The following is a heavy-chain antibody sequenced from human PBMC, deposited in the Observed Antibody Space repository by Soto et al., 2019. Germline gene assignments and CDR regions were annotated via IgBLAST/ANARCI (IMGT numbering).Heavy chain of an antibody. J-gene: IGHJ4*02. CDR2: INPGNGDT. CDR1: GYTFSRYY. V-gene: IGHV1-46*01. D-gene: IGHD6-6*01. Sequence: QVRLVQSGAEVKRPGASVQVSCESSGYTFSRYYIHWVRQAPGQELGSMAVINPGNGDTYYAQRFQGRITVTRDTSTATVSLELRSLRFEDTAVYYCARVTGPVDYSSSSILEYWGQGSLVTVSS. CDR3: ARVTGPVDYSSSSILEY.